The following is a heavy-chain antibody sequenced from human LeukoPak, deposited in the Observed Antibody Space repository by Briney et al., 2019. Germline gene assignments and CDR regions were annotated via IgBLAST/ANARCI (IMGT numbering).Heavy chain of an antibody. CDR2: IWYDGSNK. Sequence: SGGSLRISCAASGFTFSSYGMHWVRQAPGKGLEWVAVIWYDGSNKYYADSVKGRFTISRDNSKNTLYLQMNSLRAEDTAVYYCARDPSPYSGYDFVSYWGQGTLVTVSS. D-gene: IGHD5-12*01. V-gene: IGHV3-33*01. CDR1: GFTFSSYG. CDR3: ARDPSPYSGYDFVSY. J-gene: IGHJ4*02.